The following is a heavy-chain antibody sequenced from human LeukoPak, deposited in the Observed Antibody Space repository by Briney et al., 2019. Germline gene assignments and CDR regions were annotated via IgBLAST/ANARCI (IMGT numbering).Heavy chain of an antibody. CDR1: GFTFSSYV. D-gene: IGHD6-19*01. V-gene: IGHV3-23*01. J-gene: IGHJ4*02. Sequence: GGSLRLSCVASGFTFSSYVMSWVRQAPGKGLEWVSGTSGSGGRTFYADSVKGRFTISRDNSKNTLYLQMNSLRDEDTALYYCAKAGIGVVGYFDYWGQGTLVTVSS. CDR3: AKAGIGVVGYFDY. CDR2: TSGSGGRT.